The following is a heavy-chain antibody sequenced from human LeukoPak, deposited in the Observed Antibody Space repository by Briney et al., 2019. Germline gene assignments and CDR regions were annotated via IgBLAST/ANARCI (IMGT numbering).Heavy chain of an antibody. V-gene: IGHV4-4*07. Sequence: SETLSLTCAVYGGSISSYYWSWIRQPAGKGLEWIGRIYTSGSTNYNPSLKSRVTMPVDTSKNQFSLKLSSVTAADTAVYYCARDPSFGGVIVRLPAPFFDLWGRGTLVTVSS. J-gene: IGHJ2*01. D-gene: IGHD3-16*02. CDR1: GGSISSYY. CDR2: IYTSGST. CDR3: ARDPSFGGVIVRLPAPFFDL.